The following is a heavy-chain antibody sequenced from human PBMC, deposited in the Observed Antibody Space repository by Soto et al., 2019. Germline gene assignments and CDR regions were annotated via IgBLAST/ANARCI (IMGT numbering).Heavy chain of an antibody. CDR1: GFTFKNAW. Sequence: EVQLAESGGGVVKPGGSIRLSCGASGFTFKNAWMSWVRQPPGKGLEWIGQVKEGGTTDYAAPVKGKFTISRDDSKNTVYLQINSLEIDDTAVYYCATDLPTLGAGELDYWGQGTLLTVSS. V-gene: IGHV3-15*01. D-gene: IGHD1-26*01. J-gene: IGHJ4*02. CDR3: ATDLPTLGAGELDY. CDR2: VKEGGTT.